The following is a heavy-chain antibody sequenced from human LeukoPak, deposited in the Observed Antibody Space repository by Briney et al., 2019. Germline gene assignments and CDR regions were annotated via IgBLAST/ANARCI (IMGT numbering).Heavy chain of an antibody. CDR3: AKDQTTVTTIPYDY. V-gene: IGHV3-23*01. CDR1: GFTFSSYA. D-gene: IGHD4-17*01. CDR2: ISGSGGST. Sequence: GGSLRLSCAASGFTFSSYAMSWVRQAPGKGLEWVSAISGSGGSTYYADSVKGRFTISRDNSKNTLYLQVNSLGAEDTAVYYCAKDQTTVTTIPYDYWGQGTLVTVSS. J-gene: IGHJ4*02.